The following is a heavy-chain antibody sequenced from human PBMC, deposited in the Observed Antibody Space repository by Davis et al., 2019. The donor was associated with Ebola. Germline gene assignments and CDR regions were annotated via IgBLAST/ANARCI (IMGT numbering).Heavy chain of an antibody. Sequence: GGSLRLSCAASGFTFSSYEMNWVRQAPGRGLEWVANIRQDGSEKYYADSVKGRFTISRDNAKSSLYLQMNNLRAEDTAFYYCARSGDSSTWYYSWGQGTLVTVSS. D-gene: IGHD6-19*01. J-gene: IGHJ5*02. V-gene: IGHV3-7*01. CDR3: ARSGDSSTWYYS. CDR1: GFTFSSYE. CDR2: IRQDGSEK.